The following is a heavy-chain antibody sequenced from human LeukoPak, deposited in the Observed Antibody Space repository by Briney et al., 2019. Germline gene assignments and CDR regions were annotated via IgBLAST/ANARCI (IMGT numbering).Heavy chain of an antibody. CDR2: ILGNGYAS. Sequence: GGSLRLSCTASGFTFSSYPMHWVRQAPGKGLEYVSAILGNGYASFYADSVKGRFTISRDNSKTSLYLQMNSLRAEDTALYYCAKDTRARGGWYGYFDYWGQGTLVTVSS. V-gene: IGHV3-64*04. CDR1: GFTFSSYP. J-gene: IGHJ4*02. D-gene: IGHD6-19*01. CDR3: AKDTRARGGWYGYFDY.